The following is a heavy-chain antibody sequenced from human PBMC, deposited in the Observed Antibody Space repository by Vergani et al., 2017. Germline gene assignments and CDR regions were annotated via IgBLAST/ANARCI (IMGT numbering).Heavy chain of an antibody. CDR3: ARDSGPWLELRGFDY. Sequence: QVQLQESGPGLVKPSETLSLTCTVSGGSTSSYYWSWIRQPPGKGLVWIGYIYYSGSTNYNPSLKSRVTISVDTSKNQFSLKLGSVTAADTAVYYCARDSGPWLELRGFDYWGQGTLVTVSS. CDR1: GGSTSSYY. CDR2: IYYSGST. V-gene: IGHV4-59*01. J-gene: IGHJ4*02. D-gene: IGHD1-7*01.